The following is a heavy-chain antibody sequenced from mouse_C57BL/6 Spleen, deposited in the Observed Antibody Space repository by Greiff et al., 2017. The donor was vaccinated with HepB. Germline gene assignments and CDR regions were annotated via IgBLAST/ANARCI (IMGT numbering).Heavy chain of an antibody. D-gene: IGHD4-1*01. Sequence: VQLKESGGDLVKPGGSLKLSCAASGFTFSSYGMSWVRQTPDKRLEWVATISSGGSYTYYPDSVKGRFTISRDNAKNTLYLQMSSLKSEDTAMYYCARPGGSGTIWYFDVWGTGTTVTVSS. CDR1: GFTFSSYG. V-gene: IGHV5-6*01. CDR2: ISSGGSYT. CDR3: ARPGGSGTIWYFDV. J-gene: IGHJ1*03.